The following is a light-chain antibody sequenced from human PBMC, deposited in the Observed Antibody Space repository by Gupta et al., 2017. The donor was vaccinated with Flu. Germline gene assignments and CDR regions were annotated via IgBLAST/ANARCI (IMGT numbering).Light chain of an antibody. J-gene: IGLJ2*01. V-gene: IGLV2-14*01. CDR3: SSYTSGSTLVVA. Sequence: QSALTQPASVSGSPGQSITISCTGTTSDVGGYNSVSWYQQRPGTAPKLMIYDVSNRPSGISNRFSGSKSGHTASLTISVLQAEDEADYYCSSYTSGSTLVVAFGGGTKLTVL. CDR1: TSDVGGYNS. CDR2: DVS.